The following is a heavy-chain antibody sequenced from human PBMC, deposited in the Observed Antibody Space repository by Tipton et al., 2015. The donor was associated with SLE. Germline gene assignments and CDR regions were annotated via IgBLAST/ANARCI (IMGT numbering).Heavy chain of an antibody. CDR1: SGSISSGSGSYY. J-gene: IGHJ4*02. V-gene: IGHV4-61*09. D-gene: IGHD6-13*01. CDR3: ARVRGISSWYDY. Sequence: TLSLTCTVSSGSISSGSGSYYWSWIRQPAGKGLEWLGHIYTSGSTNYNPSLKSRVTISVDTSKNQFSLKLRSVTAADTAVYYCARVRGISSWYDYWGQGTLVTVSS. CDR2: IYTSGST.